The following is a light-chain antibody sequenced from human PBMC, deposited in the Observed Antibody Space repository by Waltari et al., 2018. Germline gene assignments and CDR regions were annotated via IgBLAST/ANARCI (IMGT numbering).Light chain of an antibody. CDR3: HSRKGRDNQVL. Sequence: SSELTQGPAVSLALGQTVKITCQGDSLRTSYPSWYQLKPGQAPVLVLFGKDKRPSGIPDRISGYSSGTTSSLTITGAQAEDEADYYCHSRKGRDNQVLFGGGTKLTVL. V-gene: IGLV3-19*01. CDR1: SLRTSY. J-gene: IGLJ3*02. CDR2: GKD.